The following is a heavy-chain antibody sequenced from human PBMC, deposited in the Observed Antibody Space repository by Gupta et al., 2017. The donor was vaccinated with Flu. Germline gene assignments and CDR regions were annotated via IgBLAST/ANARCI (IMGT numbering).Heavy chain of an antibody. J-gene: IGHJ4*02. V-gene: IGHV4-38-2*02. D-gene: IGHD2-2*01. CDR3: ARGTYAGFSEEFDS. Sequence: EWIGSIYHSGSTHYNPSLGSRVAMSVDTSKNQFSLKVISVTAADTAVYYCARGTYAGFSEEFDSWGQGALVAVSS. CDR2: IYHSGST.